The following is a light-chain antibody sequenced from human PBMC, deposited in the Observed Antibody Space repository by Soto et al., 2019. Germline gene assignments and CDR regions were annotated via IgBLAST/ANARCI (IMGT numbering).Light chain of an antibody. CDR1: NSDIGGYKY. V-gene: IGLV2-14*01. Sequence: QSALTQPASVSGSPGQSITISCSGSNSDIGGYKYVSWYQHHPGRAPKLLIYDVTDRASGISDRFSGSKSGNTASLTISGLQVDVEADYYCTSYTSTRYPVFGPGTKVTVL. CDR3: TSYTSTRYPV. J-gene: IGLJ1*01. CDR2: DVT.